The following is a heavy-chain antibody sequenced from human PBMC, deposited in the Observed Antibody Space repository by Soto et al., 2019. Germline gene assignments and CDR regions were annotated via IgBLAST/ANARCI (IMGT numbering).Heavy chain of an antibody. CDR1: GFTFSSYG. CDR3: ARGSLRAGAFDF. CDR2: IWYDGSNK. Sequence: GGSLRLSXAASGFTFSSYGMHWVRQAPGKGLEWVAVIWYDGSNKYYADSVKGRFTISRDNSKNTLYMQMNSLRAEDTAVYYCARGSLRAGAFDFWGQGTMVTVSS. V-gene: IGHV3-33*01. J-gene: IGHJ3*01. D-gene: IGHD3-10*01.